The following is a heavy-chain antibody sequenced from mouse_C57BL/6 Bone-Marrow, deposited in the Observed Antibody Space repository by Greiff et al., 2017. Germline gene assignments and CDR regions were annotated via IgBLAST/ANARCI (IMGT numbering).Heavy chain of an antibody. CDR3: TTIYYGASY. CDR2: IDPETGDT. Sequence: VQLQQSGAELVRPGASVKLSCTASGFNIKDDYMHWVKQRPEQGLEWIGWIDPETGDTEYASKFQGKATITADTSSNTAYLQLSSLTSEDTAVYYCTTIYYGASYWGQGTTLTVSS. J-gene: IGHJ2*01. V-gene: IGHV14-4*01. D-gene: IGHD1-1*01. CDR1: GFNIKDDY.